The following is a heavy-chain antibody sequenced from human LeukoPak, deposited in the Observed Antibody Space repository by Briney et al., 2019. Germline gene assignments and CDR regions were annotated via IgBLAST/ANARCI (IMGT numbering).Heavy chain of an antibody. J-gene: IGHJ5*02. Sequence: ASVKVSCKASGYTFNSYAMHWVRQAPGQRLEWMGWINAGNGNTKYSQKFQGRVTITSDTSASTAYMELSSLRSEDTAVYYCARNGQQLVRGWFDPWGQGTLVTVSS. V-gene: IGHV1-3*01. CDR1: GYTFNSYA. D-gene: IGHD6-13*01. CDR3: ARNGQQLVRGWFDP. CDR2: INAGNGNT.